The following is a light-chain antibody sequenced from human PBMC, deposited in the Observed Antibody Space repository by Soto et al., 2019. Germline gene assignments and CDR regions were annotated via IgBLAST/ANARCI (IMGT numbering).Light chain of an antibody. J-gene: IGLJ2*01. Sequence: QSALTQPASVSGSPGQSITLSCTRTSSGVENYNLVSWYQHRPGKAPKLIIYEGSQRPSGVSDRFSGSKSGNTASLTISGLRAEDEADYYCSSYAGAVVFGGRTKLTVL. CDR3: SSYAGAVV. CDR2: EGS. CDR1: SSGVENYNL. V-gene: IGLV2-23*01.